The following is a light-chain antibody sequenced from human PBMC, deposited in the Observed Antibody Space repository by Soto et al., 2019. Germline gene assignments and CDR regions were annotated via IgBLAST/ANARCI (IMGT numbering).Light chain of an antibody. CDR1: QSVSSSY. CDR2: GAS. V-gene: IGKV3-20*01. Sequence: EIVLTQSPGTVSLSPGERATLSCRASQSVSSSYLAWYQKKPGQAPRPLIYGASSRATGIPDRFTASGSGTDFTLTISRLEPEDSAVYYCQQYGSSPTFGGGTKVDIK. CDR3: QQYGSSPT. J-gene: IGKJ4*01.